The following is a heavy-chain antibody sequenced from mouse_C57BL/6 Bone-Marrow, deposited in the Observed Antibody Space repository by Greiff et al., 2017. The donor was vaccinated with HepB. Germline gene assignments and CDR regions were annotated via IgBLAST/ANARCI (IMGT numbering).Heavy chain of an antibody. J-gene: IGHJ3*01. D-gene: IGHD1-1*01. CDR1: GYTFTSYW. CDR3: ARWSTVVAPAY. CDR2: IYPGSGST. V-gene: IGHV1-55*01. Sequence: VQLQQSGAELVKPGASVKMSCKASGYTFTSYWITWVKQRPGQGLEWIGDIYPGSGSTNYNEKFKSKATLTVDTSSSTAYMQLSSLTSEDSAVYYCARWSTVVAPAYWGQGTLVTVSA.